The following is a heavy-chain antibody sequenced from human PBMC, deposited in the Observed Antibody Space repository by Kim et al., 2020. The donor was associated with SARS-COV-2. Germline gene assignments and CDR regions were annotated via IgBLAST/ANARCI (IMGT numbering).Heavy chain of an antibody. Sequence: ASVTVSCKASGYNFINYGLNWVRQAPGQGLEWMGWINTNTGNPTYAQGFTGRFVFSLDTSVSTAYLQISSLKAEDTAVYYCARPLTYGEYAYWGQGTLVTVSS. J-gene: IGHJ4*02. CDR2: INTNTGNP. CDR1: GYNFINYG. CDR3: ARPLTYGEYAY. V-gene: IGHV7-4-1*02. D-gene: IGHD4-17*01.